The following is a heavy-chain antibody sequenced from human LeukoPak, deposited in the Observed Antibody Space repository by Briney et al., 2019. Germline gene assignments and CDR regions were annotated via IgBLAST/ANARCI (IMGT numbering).Heavy chain of an antibody. CDR1: GFTFTSYS. D-gene: IGHD1-26*01. J-gene: IGHJ4*02. Sequence: LGGSLRLSCAASGFTFTSYSMNWVRQAPGKGLEWVSTISGGGGSTYYADSVKGRFTISRDNSKNTLYLQMNSLRAEDTAVYYCARSLYSGSYRVTYFDYWGQGTLVTVSS. CDR2: ISGGGGST. CDR3: ARSLYSGSYRVTYFDY. V-gene: IGHV3-23*01.